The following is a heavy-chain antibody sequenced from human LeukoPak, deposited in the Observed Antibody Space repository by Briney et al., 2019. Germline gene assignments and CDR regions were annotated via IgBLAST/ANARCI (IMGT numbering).Heavy chain of an antibody. Sequence: GGSLRLSCATSGFTFTKHWMSWVRQAPGKGLEWVANINQGGSETNYVDSVKGRFTISRDNAKNSVYLQMNSLRVDDTAVYYCGQDYWGQGTLVAVSP. J-gene: IGHJ4*02. CDR3: GQDY. V-gene: IGHV3-7*01. CDR1: GFTFTKHW. CDR2: INQGGSET.